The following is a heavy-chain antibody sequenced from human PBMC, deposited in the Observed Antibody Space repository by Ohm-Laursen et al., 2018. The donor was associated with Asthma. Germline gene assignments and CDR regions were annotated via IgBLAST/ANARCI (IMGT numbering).Heavy chain of an antibody. Sequence: GSLRLSCAAAGYTSSRYSIHWVRQIPGKGLEWVASISTASSFIYYADSVRGRFTTSRDNARNSVYLQMNSLRAEDTALYYCARIGPEWELPGREYSLHHWGEGTLVTVSS. CDR2: ISTASSFI. D-gene: IGHD1-26*01. CDR3: ARIGPEWELPGREYSLHH. CDR1: GYTSSRYS. V-gene: IGHV3-21*01. J-gene: IGHJ1*01.